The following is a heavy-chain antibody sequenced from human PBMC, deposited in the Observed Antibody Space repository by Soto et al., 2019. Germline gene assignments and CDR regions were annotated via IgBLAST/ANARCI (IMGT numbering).Heavy chain of an antibody. CDR2: INPNSGRT. CDR3: ARESGGATATLDYYYFYMDV. J-gene: IGHJ6*03. D-gene: IGHD5-12*01. Sequence: QVQLVQSGAEVKKPGASVTVSCKASGYTFSDYYLHWVRQAPGQGPEWMGWINPNSGRTKFAQNFKGRVTMTRDTSVRTAFMELNWLKSDDTAVYYCARESGGATATLDYYYFYMDVWGKGTTVNVSS. V-gene: IGHV1-2*02. CDR1: GYTFSDYY.